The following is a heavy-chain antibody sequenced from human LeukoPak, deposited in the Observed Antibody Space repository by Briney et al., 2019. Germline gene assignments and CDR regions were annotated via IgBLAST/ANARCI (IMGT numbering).Heavy chain of an antibody. CDR1: GDSFSSNSAA. V-gene: IGHV6-1*01. D-gene: IGHD3-9*01. Sequence: SQTLSLTCAISGDSFSSNSAAWNWLRQSPSRGLEWLGRTYYRSKWCNDYAVSVKSRITIDPDTSKNQFSLQLSSVTPEDTAAYYCARTAYDILTGLVYHAMDVWGQGTTVTVSS. CDR2: TYYRSKWCN. J-gene: IGHJ6*02. CDR3: ARTAYDILTGLVYHAMDV.